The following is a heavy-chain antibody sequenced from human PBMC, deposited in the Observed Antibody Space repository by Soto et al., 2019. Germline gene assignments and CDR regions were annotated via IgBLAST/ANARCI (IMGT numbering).Heavy chain of an antibody. CDR1: GFSFSNYW. V-gene: IGHV3-74*01. Sequence: EVQLVESGGGLVQPGGSLRLSCEASGFSFSNYWTHWVRQAPGKGLVWVSRIYTDGSRADYADSVKGRFTISRDNAKNTVYLQVNGLGAEDTAVYYCARGARNYYYFDYWGQGTLVTVSS. D-gene: IGHD1-7*01. CDR3: ARGARNYYYFDY. CDR2: IYTDGSRA. J-gene: IGHJ4*02.